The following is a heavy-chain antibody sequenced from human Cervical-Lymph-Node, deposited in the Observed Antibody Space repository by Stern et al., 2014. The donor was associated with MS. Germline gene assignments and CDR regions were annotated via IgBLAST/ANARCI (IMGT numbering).Heavy chain of an antibody. CDR3: VKDPDPVGGYYFDS. D-gene: IGHD6-19*01. J-gene: IGHJ4*02. CDR2: ITWNSGVI. Sequence: EVKLVQSGGGLVQPGRSLRLSCVGSGFSFDDHAMQWVRQAPGKGLEWVSGITWNSGVIFYADSVKGRFTISRDNTKNSLYLQMNSLTEDDTALYYCVKDPDPVGGYYFDSWGQGTLVTVSS. V-gene: IGHV3-9*01. CDR1: GFSFDDHA.